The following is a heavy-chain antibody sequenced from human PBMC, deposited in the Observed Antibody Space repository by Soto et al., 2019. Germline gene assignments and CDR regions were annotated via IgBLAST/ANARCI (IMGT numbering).Heavy chain of an antibody. D-gene: IGHD3-10*01. CDR2: IYHSGST. Sequence: LSLTCAVSGSSISSGYYWGWIRQPPGKGLEWIGSIYHSGSTYNNPSLKSRVTISVDTSKNQFSLKLSSVTAADTAVYYCARVGGYGMDVWGQGTTVTVSS. CDR3: ARVGGYGMDV. J-gene: IGHJ6*02. CDR1: GSSISSGYY. V-gene: IGHV4-38-2*01.